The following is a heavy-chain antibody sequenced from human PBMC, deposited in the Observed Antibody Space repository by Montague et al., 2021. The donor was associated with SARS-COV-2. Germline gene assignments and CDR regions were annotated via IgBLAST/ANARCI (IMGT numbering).Heavy chain of an antibody. CDR3: TTSTAGYSGYDFLAWRYDMDV. J-gene: IGHJ6*01. D-gene: IGHD5-12*01. CDR2: IKSKTDGGTP. Sequence: SLRLSCAASGFTFDNAWMSWVRQAPGKGLEWVGRIKSKTDGGTPDYAAPVKGRFTISRDDSKITLYLQMNSLKTEDTAVYYCTTSTAGYSGYDFLAWRYDMDVWGQGTTVTVSS. CDR1: GFTFDNAW. V-gene: IGHV3-15*01.